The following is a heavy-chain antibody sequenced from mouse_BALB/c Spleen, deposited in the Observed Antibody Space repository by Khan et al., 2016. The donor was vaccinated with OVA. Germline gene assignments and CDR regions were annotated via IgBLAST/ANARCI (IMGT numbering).Heavy chain of an antibody. CDR3: VNHGSSSAWFTY. J-gene: IGHJ3*01. V-gene: IGHV1-7*01. D-gene: IGHD1-1*01. Sequence: VQQSGAELAKPGASVKMSCKASGYTFTSYWMHWVKQRPGQGLEWIGYIDPSTDYTEYNQKFTDKATLTADKSSSTAYMQLTSLTSEDSAVFYCVNHGSSSAWFTYWGQGTLVTVSA. CDR2: IDPSTDYT. CDR1: GYTFTSYW.